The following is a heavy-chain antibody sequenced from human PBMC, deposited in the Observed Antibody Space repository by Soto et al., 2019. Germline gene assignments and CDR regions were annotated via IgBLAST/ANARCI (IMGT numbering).Heavy chain of an antibody. CDR1: GYTFTSSH. V-gene: IGHV1-46*03. CDR3: TRDGDGDEWEVLLDY. CDR2: IDCRGGTT. D-gene: IGHD2-21*01. Sequence: QVQLVQSGAEVKKPGATVKLSCKASGYTFTSSHMHWVRQAPGQGLEWMGVIDCRGGTTSYTQKFQGRVTMITDAYTSTVYMYLDSLRSEDTAVYYCTRDGDGDEWEVLLDYWGQGTLVTVSS. J-gene: IGHJ4*02.